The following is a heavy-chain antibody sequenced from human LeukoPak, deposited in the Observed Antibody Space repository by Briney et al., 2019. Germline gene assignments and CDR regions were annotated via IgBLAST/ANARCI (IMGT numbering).Heavy chain of an antibody. J-gene: IGHJ4*02. Sequence: GGSLRLSCAASGFTFSSYNMNWVRQAPGKGLEWVSVIYSGGSTYYADSVKGRFSISRDNSKNTLYLQMNSLRAEDTAVYYCARDRPGSSGYYHWGWGQGTLVTVSS. CDR3: ARDRPGSSGYYHWG. V-gene: IGHV3-53*01. CDR1: GFTFSSYN. CDR2: IYSGGST. D-gene: IGHD3-22*01.